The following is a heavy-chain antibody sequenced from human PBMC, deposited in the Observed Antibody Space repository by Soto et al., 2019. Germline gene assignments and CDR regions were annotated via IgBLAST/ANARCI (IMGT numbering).Heavy chain of an antibody. Sequence: GASVKVSCKASGYTFTSYGISWVRQAPGQGLEWMGWISAYNGNTNYAQKLQGRVTMTTDTSTSTAYMELRSLRSDDTAVYYCAREASSITIFGAYYYYYGMDVWGQGTTVTVSS. J-gene: IGHJ6*02. CDR1: GYTFTSYG. D-gene: IGHD3-3*01. V-gene: IGHV1-18*01. CDR3: AREASSITIFGAYYYYYGMDV. CDR2: ISAYNGNT.